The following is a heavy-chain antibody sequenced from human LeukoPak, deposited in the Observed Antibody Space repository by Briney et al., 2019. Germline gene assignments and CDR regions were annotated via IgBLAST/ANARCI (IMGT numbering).Heavy chain of an antibody. J-gene: IGHJ4*02. CDR2: ISYDGGNK. CDR1: GFTFSSYG. Sequence: GGSLRLSCAASGFTFSSYGMHWVRQAPGKGLEWVAVISYDGGNKYYADSVKGRFTISRDNSKNTLYLQMNSLRAEDTAVYYCAKDASKGGSANYWGEEAPLAASS. D-gene: IGHD1-26*01. V-gene: IGHV3-30*18. CDR3: AKDASKGGSANY.